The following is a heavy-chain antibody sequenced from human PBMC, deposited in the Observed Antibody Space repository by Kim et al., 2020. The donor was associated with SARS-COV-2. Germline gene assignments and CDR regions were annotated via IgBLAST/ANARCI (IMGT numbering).Heavy chain of an antibody. CDR3: ARERYYYDSSGFRQSYGMDV. Sequence: GGSLRLSCAASGFTFSSYSMNWVRQAPGKGLEWVSSISSSSSYIYYADSVKGRFTISRDNAKNSLYLQMNSLRAEDTAVYYCARERYYYDSSGFRQSYGMDVWGQGTTVTVSS. V-gene: IGHV3-21*01. J-gene: IGHJ6*02. CDR2: ISSSSSYI. CDR1: GFTFSSYS. D-gene: IGHD3-22*01.